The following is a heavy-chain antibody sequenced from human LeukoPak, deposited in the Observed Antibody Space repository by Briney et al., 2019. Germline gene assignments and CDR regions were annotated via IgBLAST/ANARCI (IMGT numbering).Heavy chain of an antibody. D-gene: IGHD4-17*01. J-gene: IGHJ5*02. V-gene: IGHV4-39*01. CDR1: GRSISSSTYY. CDR3: ARSRKYGAVTTYSWFDP. Sequence: SETLSLTCTVSGRSISSSTYYWGWIRQPPGRGLEWIASVSYTGGTTYNPSLKSRVTISVDTPKTQFSLKLSSVTAADTAVYYCARSRKYGAVTTYSWFDPWGRGTLVIVSS. CDR2: VSYTGGT.